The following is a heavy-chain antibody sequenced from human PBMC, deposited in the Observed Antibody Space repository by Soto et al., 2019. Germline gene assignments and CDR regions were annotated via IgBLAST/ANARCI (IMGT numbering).Heavy chain of an antibody. CDR2: IYYSGST. V-gene: IGHV4-39*01. CDR1: GGSISSSSYY. J-gene: IGHJ6*03. Sequence: SETLSLTCTVSGGSISSSSYYWGWIRQPPGKGLEWIGSIYYSGSTYYNPSLKGRVTISVDTSKNQFSLKLSSVTAADTAVYYCARSLRFFEWLLLGEADYYYYYYTDVWGKGTTVTVSS. CDR3: ARSLRFFEWLLLGEADYYYYYYTDV. D-gene: IGHD3-3*01.